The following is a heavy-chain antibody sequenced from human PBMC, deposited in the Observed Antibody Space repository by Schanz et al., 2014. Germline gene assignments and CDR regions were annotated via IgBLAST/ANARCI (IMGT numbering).Heavy chain of an antibody. CDR1: GYTFVSYS. D-gene: IGHD3-3*01. Sequence: QVQLVQSGAEVKKPGASVKVSCKASGYTFVSYSMHWVRQAPGQGLEWMGIINPSGGGTSYALRFQDRVTVTRDTSISTVYMELSSLRSDDTAVYYCARGFDFWDRWGQGTLVIVSS. CDR3: ARGFDFWDR. J-gene: IGHJ4*02. V-gene: IGHV1-46*01. CDR2: INPSGGGT.